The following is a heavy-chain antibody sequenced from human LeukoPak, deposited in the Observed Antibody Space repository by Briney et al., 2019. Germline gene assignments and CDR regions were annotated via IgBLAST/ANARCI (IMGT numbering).Heavy chain of an antibody. J-gene: IGHJ4*02. CDR3: ARGPPNWGYDY. CDR1: GYTFTSYD. Sequence: ASVKVSCKASGYTFTSYDFNWVRQATGQRPEWMGWMSPNSGDTGYAQKFQDRVTKTRNTSISTAYMELSSLRSDDTAVYYCARGPPNWGYDYWGPRTLVTVSS. V-gene: IGHV1-8*01. D-gene: IGHD7-27*01. CDR2: MSPNSGDT.